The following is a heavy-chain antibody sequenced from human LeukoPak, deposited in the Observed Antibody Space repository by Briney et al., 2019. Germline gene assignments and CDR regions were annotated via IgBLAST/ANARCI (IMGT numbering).Heavy chain of an antibody. Sequence: SETLSLTCTVSGGSISSYYWSWIRQPPGKGLEWIGYIYYSGSTNYNPSLKSRVTISVDTSKTQFSLKLSSVTAADTAVHYCARSYSGSYHGYYFDYWGQGTLVTVSS. D-gene: IGHD1-26*01. J-gene: IGHJ4*02. CDR1: GGSISSYY. CDR2: IYYSGST. CDR3: ARSYSGSYHGYYFDY. V-gene: IGHV4-59*01.